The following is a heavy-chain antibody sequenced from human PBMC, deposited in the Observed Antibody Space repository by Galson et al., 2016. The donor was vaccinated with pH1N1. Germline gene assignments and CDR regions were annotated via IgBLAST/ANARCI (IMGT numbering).Heavy chain of an antibody. CDR1: GDSVSSHSAA. V-gene: IGHV6-1*01. Sequence: CAISGDSVSSHSAAWNWIRQSPSRGLEWLGRTYYRSKWYNDYAVSVKSRITINPDTSKNQFSLQLNSVTPEDTAVYYCARGGFYYAGSGPSYGMDVWGQGTTVTVSS. J-gene: IGHJ6*02. CDR2: TYYRSKWYN. D-gene: IGHD3-22*01. CDR3: ARGGFYYAGSGPSYGMDV.